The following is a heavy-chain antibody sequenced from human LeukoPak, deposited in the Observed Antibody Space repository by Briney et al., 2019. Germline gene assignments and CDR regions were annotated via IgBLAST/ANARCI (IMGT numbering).Heavy chain of an antibody. Sequence: PGGSLRLSCAASGFTFSSYWMHWVRQAPGKGLVWVSRINSDGSSTSYADSVKGRFTISRDNAKNTLYLQMNSLRAEDTAVYYCASVRSWYCSGDSCYLDYWGQGTLVTVSS. CDR3: ASVRSWYCSGDSCYLDY. CDR1: GFTFSSYW. J-gene: IGHJ4*02. V-gene: IGHV3-74*01. D-gene: IGHD2-15*01. CDR2: INSDGSST.